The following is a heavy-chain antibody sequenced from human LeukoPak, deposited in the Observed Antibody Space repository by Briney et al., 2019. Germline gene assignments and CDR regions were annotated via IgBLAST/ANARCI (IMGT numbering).Heavy chain of an antibody. CDR3: ARDPRGSGGMDV. D-gene: IGHD6-19*01. Sequence: ASVKVSCKASGYTFTGYYMHWVRQAPGQGLEWMGIINPSGGSTSYAQKFQGRVTMTRDMSTSTVYMELSSLRSEDTAVYYCARDPRGSGGMDVWGKGTTVTVSS. CDR1: GYTFTGYY. J-gene: IGHJ6*04. V-gene: IGHV1-46*01. CDR2: INPSGGST.